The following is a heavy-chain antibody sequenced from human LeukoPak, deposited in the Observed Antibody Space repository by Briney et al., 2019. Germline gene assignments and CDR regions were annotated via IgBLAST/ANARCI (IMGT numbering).Heavy chain of an antibody. Sequence: SQTLSLTCTVSGGSISSGDYSWSWIRQPPGKGLEWIGYIYYSGSTYYNPSLKSRVTISVDTSKNQFSLKLSSVTAADTAVYYCARAGRGTDFDYWGQGTLVTVSS. CDR1: GGSISSGDYS. CDR3: ARAGRGTDFDY. V-gene: IGHV4-30-4*01. CDR2: IYYSGST. J-gene: IGHJ4*02. D-gene: IGHD1-1*01.